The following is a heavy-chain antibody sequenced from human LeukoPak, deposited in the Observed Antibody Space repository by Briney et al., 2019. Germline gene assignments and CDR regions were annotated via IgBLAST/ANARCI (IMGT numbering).Heavy chain of an antibody. CDR3: ARGLRGGYVARVTMAFDY. CDR2: IIPIFGTA. J-gene: IGHJ4*02. V-gene: IGHV1-69*01. D-gene: IGHD5-24*01. CDR1: GGTFSSYA. Sequence: GASVKVSCKASGGTFSSYAISWVRQAPGQGLEWMGGIIPIFGTANYAQKFQGRVTITADESTSTAYMELSSLRSEDTAEYYCARGLRGGYVARVTMAFDYWGQGTLVTVSS.